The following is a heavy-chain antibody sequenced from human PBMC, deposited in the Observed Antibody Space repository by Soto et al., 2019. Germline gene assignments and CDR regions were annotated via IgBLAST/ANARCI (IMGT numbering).Heavy chain of an antibody. CDR2: ISGSGGST. Sequence: EVQLLESGGGLVQPGGSLRLSCAASGFTFSSYAMSWVRQAPGKGLDWVSAISGSGGSTYYADSVKGRFTIYRDHSKNALYLQINSLRDEDTAVYYCAKVSTSYCNGGSCSSRTLGAFDSWGQGTMVTVSS. CDR3: AKVSTSYCNGGSCSSRTLGAFDS. J-gene: IGHJ3*02. CDR1: GFTFSSYA. V-gene: IGHV3-23*01. D-gene: IGHD2-15*01.